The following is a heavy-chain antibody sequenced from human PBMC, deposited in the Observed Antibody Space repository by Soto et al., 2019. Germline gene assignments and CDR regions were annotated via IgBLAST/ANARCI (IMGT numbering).Heavy chain of an antibody. CDR3: ARVVMTTVPASYYDGMDV. D-gene: IGHD4-4*01. Sequence: QVQLVQSGAEVKKPGSSVRVSCKASGGTFSSYAISWARQAPGQGLEWMGRIIPFIGTANYAQKFQGRVTTTADESTNTAYMELTSLRSEATAVYYVARVVMTTVPASYYDGMDVWGQGTTVTVSS. J-gene: IGHJ6*02. CDR2: IIPFIGTA. V-gene: IGHV1-69*18. CDR1: GGTFSSYA.